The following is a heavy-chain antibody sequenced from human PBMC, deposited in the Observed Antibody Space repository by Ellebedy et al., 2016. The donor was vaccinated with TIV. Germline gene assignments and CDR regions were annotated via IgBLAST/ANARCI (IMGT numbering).Heavy chain of an antibody. CDR1: GFTFSSYA. CDR3: ARDRGEYYDILTGYPLPYYFDY. CDR2: ISGSGGST. J-gene: IGHJ4*02. D-gene: IGHD3-9*01. Sequence: GESLKISXAASGFTFSSYAMSWVRQAPGKGLEWVSAISGSGGSTYYADSVKGRFTISRDNAKNSLYLQMNSLRAEDTAVYYCARDRGEYYDILTGYPLPYYFDYWGQGTLVTVSS. V-gene: IGHV3-23*01.